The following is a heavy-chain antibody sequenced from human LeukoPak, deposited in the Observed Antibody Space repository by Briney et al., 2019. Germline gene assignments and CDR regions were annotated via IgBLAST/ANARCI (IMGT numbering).Heavy chain of an antibody. CDR3: AKGGPRYYYYGMDV. CDR1: GFTFSSYG. V-gene: IGHV3-30*18. J-gene: IGHJ6*04. CDR2: ISYDGSNK. Sequence: PGRSLRLSCAASGFTFSSYGMHWVRQAPGKGLEWVAVISYDGSNKYYADSVKGRFTISRDNSKNTLYLQMNSLRAEDTAVYYCAKGGPRYYYYGMDVGGKGTTVTVSS.